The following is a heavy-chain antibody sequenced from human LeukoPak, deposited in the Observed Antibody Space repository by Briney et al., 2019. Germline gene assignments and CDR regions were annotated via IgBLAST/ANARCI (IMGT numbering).Heavy chain of an antibody. CDR2: INPNSGGT. V-gene: IGHV1-2*04. D-gene: IGHD1-26*01. CDR1: GYTFTGYY. Sequence: ASVKVSCKASGYTFTGYYMHWVRQAPGQGLEWMGWINPNSGGTNYAQKFQGWVTMTRDTSISTAYMELSRLRSDDTAVYYCARAHSGSYWYFQHWGQGTLVTVSS. J-gene: IGHJ1*01. CDR3: ARAHSGSYWYFQH.